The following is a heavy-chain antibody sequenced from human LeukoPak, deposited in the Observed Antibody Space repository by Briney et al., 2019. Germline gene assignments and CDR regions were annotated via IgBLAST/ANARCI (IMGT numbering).Heavy chain of an antibody. CDR3: AKGGNIVVVPAAMQ. J-gene: IGHJ1*01. D-gene: IGHD2-2*01. CDR1: GFTFSSYA. V-gene: IGHV3-64*04. Sequence: GGSLRLSCSASGFTFSSYAMHWVRQAPGKGLEYVSAISSNGGSTYYADSVKGRFTISRDNSKNTLYLQMISLRAEDTAVYYCAKGGNIVVVPAAMQWGQGTLVTVSS. CDR2: ISSNGGST.